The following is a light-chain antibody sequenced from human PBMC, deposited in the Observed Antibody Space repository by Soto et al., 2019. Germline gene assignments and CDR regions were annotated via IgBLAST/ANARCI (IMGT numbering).Light chain of an antibody. V-gene: IGLV2-14*03. CDR2: DVN. Sequence: QSVLTQPASVSGSPGQSITISCTGTSSDVGGYNFVSWCQQHPGKVPKLMIFDVNSRPSGVSDRFSGSKSGNTASLTISGLQAEDEGDYYCSSYTSSSTHVFGSGTKLTVL. CDR1: SSDVGGYNF. CDR3: SSYTSSSTHV. J-gene: IGLJ1*01.